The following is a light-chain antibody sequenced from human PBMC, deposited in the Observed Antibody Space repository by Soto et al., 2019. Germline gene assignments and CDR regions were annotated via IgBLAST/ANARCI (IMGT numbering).Light chain of an antibody. CDR3: QQFGNYTLT. V-gene: IGKV3-20*01. CDR1: QNGRNNF. CDR2: GAS. Sequence: EILLTHSLGTLSLSPGERATLSCRASQNGRNNFLAWYQQKPGQAPRFLIYGASTRATGIPDRFSGGGSGTDFTLTISRLEPEDFAVYYCQQFGNYTLTFGGGTKV. J-gene: IGKJ4*01.